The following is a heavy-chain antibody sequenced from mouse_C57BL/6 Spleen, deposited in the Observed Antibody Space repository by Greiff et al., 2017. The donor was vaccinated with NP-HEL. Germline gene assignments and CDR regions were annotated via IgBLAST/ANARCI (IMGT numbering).Heavy chain of an antibody. CDR1: GYTFTSYW. V-gene: IGHV1-50*01. CDR3: ARRGKRYYGSSYNYYAMDY. Sequence: QVQLQQPGAELVKPGASVKLSCKASGYTFTSYWMQWVKQRPGQGLEWIGEIDPSDSYTNYNHKFKGKATLTVDTSSSTAYMQLSSLTSEDSAVYYCARRGKRYYGSSYNYYAMDYWGQGTSVTVSS. D-gene: IGHD1-1*01. CDR2: IDPSDSYT. J-gene: IGHJ4*01.